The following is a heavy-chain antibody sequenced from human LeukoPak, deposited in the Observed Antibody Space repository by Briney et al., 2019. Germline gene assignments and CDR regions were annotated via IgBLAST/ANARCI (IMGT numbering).Heavy chain of an antibody. D-gene: IGHD3-10*01. V-gene: IGHV3-23*01. J-gene: IGHJ4*02. CDR3: ASGSKRYYFDY. CDR2: ISGSGGST. CDR1: GFTFSSYA. Sequence: GGSLRFSCAASGFTFSSYAMSWVRQAPGKGLEWVSAISGSGGSTYYADSVKGRFTISRDNSKNTLYLQMNSLRAEDTAVYYCASGSKRYYFDYWGQGTLVTVSS.